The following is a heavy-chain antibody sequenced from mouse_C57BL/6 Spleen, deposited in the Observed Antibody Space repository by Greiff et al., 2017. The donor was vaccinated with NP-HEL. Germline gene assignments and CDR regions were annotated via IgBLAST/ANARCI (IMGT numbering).Heavy chain of an antibody. CDR3: ARSTRHHYFDY. J-gene: IGHJ2*01. CDR1: GYAFSSYW. CDR2: IYPGYGDT. V-gene: IGHV1-80*01. Sequence: QVQLQQSGAELVKPGASVKISCKASGYAFSSYWMNWVKQRPGKGLEWIGQIYPGYGDTNYNGKFKGKATLTADKSSSTAYMQLSSLTSEDSAVYFCARSTRHHYFDYWGQGTTLTVSS. D-gene: IGHD2-1*01.